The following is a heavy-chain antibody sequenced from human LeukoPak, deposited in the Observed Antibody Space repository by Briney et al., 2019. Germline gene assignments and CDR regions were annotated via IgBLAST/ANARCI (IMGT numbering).Heavy chain of an antibody. CDR1: GDTFTSYG. J-gene: IGHJ5*02. V-gene: IGHV1-18*01. Sequence: ASGKVSCKASGDTFTSYGISWVRQAPGQGLEWMGWISAYNGNTNYAQKLQGRVTMTTDTSTSTAYMELRSLRSDDTAVYYCARDPTPEYQLPLDGHTWFHPWDQGTLVTVSS. CDR3: ARDPTPEYQLPLDGHTWFHP. CDR2: ISAYNGNT. D-gene: IGHD2-2*01.